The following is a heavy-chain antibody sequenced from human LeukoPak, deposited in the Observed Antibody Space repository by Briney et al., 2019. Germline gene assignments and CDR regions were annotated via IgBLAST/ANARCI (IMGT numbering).Heavy chain of an antibody. CDR1: GFTFSSYS. J-gene: IGHJ4*02. CDR3: ARHNY. Sequence: GGSLRLSCAASGFTFSSYSMYWVRQAPGKGLEWVSYISTSSSTRYYADSVKGRFTVSRDNAKNSLYLQMSSLRGDDTALYYCARHNYWGQGTLVTVSA. CDR2: ISTSSSTR. V-gene: IGHV3-48*01.